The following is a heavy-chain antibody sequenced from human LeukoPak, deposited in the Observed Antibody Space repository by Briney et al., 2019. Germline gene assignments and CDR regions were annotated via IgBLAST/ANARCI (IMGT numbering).Heavy chain of an antibody. CDR3: ARYGFSTVWQGGWHAFDI. D-gene: IGHD6-13*01. Sequence: GASVKVSCKASGYTFTSYYMHWVRQAPGQGLEWTGIINPTTGGTTYAQRFQGRLTMTRDMSTSTVYMELSSLTSEDTAVFYCARYGFSTVWQGGWHAFDIWGQGTVVTASS. CDR2: INPTTGGT. V-gene: IGHV1-46*01. CDR1: GYTFTSYY. J-gene: IGHJ3*02.